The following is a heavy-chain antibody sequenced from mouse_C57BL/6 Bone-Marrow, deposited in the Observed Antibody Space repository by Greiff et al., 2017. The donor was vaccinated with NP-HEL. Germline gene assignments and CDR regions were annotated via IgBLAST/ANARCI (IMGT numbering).Heavy chain of an antibody. Sequence: QVQLQQSGAELVKPGASVKISCKASGYAFSSYWMNWVKQRPGQGLEWIGQIYPGDGDTNYNGKFKGKATLTADTSSSTAYMPLSSLTSEDSAVYFCARYGYYLYAMDYWGQGTSVTVSS. CDR1: GYAFSSYW. CDR3: ARYGYYLYAMDY. V-gene: IGHV1-80*01. D-gene: IGHD2-3*01. J-gene: IGHJ4*01. CDR2: IYPGDGDT.